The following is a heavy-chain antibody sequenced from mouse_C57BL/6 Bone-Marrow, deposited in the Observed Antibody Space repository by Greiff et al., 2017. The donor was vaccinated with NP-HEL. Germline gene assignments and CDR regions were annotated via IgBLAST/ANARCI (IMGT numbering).Heavy chain of an antibody. D-gene: IGHD2-2*01. CDR3: ARGDYGYDGDWYFDV. CDR1: GFTFSSYG. V-gene: IGHV5-6*01. Sequence: EVKLMESGGDLVKPGGSLKLSCAASGFTFSSYGMSWVRQTPDKRLEWVATISSGGSYTYYPDSVKGRFTISRDNAKNTLYLQMSSLKSEDTAMYYCARGDYGYDGDWYFDVWGTGTTVTVSS. CDR2: ISSGGSYT. J-gene: IGHJ1*03.